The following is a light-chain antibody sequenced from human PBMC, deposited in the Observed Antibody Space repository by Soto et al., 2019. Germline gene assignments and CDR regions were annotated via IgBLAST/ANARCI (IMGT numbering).Light chain of an antibody. V-gene: IGKV3D-15*01. Sequence: EIVMTQSSTTLSVSPGETATLSCRASQSVSSNLVWYQQKPGQAPRLLIYGASTRATGIPARFSGSGSGTEFTLTISSLQSEDFAVYYCQQYDKWPLTFGGGTEVEIK. CDR1: QSVSSN. CDR3: QQYDKWPLT. CDR2: GAS. J-gene: IGKJ4*01.